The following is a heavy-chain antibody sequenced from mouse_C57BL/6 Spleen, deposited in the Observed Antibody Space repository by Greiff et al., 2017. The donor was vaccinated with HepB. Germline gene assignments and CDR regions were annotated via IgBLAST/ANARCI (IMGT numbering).Heavy chain of an antibody. V-gene: IGHV5-9-1*02. D-gene: IGHD1-1*01. CDR3: TRVDYYGSSYEGWYFDV. J-gene: IGHJ1*03. Sequence: EVKVVESGEGLVKPGGSLKLSCAASGLTFSSYAMSWVRQTPEKRLEWVAYISSGGDYIYYADTVKGRFTISRDNARNTLYLQMSSLKSEDTAMYYCTRVDYYGSSYEGWYFDVWGTGTTVTVSS. CDR1: GLTFSSYA. CDR2: ISSGGDYI.